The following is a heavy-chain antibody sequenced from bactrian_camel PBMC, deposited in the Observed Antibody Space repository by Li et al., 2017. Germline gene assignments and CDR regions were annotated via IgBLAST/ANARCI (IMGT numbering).Heavy chain of an antibody. CDR3: ATGPLPASDYDVAY. Sequence: QVQLVESGGGSVQAGGSLRLACAASGYSSSRTCMAWFRQVPGKEREAVASIFSAGGSTYYADSVKGRFTISQNNAKDTAYLQMNNLKPEDTAVYYCATGPLPASDYDVAYWGQGTQVTVS. V-gene: IGHV3S1*01. J-gene: IGHJ4*01. CDR1: GYSSSRTC. D-gene: IGHD4*01. CDR2: IFSAGGST.